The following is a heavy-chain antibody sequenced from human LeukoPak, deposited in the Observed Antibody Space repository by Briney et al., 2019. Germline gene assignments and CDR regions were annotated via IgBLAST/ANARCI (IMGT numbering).Heavy chain of an antibody. V-gene: IGHV3-74*01. CDR2: IASDGSST. CDR1: GFTFSSYW. CDR3: ARGGTFDI. J-gene: IGHJ3*02. Sequence: PGGSLRLSCAASGFTFSSYWMNWVRQAPGKGLVWVSRIASDGSSTTYADSVKGRFGISRDNAKNTLNLQMNSLRVEDTAVYYCARGGTFDIWGQGTMVTVSS. D-gene: IGHD1-26*01.